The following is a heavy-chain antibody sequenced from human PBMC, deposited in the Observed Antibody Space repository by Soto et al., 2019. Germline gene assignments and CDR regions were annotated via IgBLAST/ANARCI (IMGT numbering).Heavy chain of an antibody. CDR2: IYYSGRA. CDR3: ARRGGAAAGSYNWFDP. V-gene: IGHV4-61*01. Sequence: QVQLQESGPGLVKPSETLSLTCTVSGGSVSSGNSYWSWIRQPPGKGLEWIGYIYYSGRATYNPSLKSRVTLSVDTSKNQFSLKLSSVTAADTAVYYCARRGGAAAGSYNWFDPWGQGTLVTVSS. J-gene: IGHJ5*02. CDR1: GGSVSSGNSY. D-gene: IGHD6-13*01.